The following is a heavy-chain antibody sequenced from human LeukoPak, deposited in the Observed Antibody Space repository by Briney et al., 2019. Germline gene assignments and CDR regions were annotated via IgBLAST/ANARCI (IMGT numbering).Heavy chain of an antibody. CDR3: ARGGCGDSAAPFDD. J-gene: IGHJ4*02. V-gene: IGHV1-46*01. CDR2: INPSAGST. D-gene: IGHD2-21*02. CDR1: GYTFTSYG. Sequence: GASVKVSCKASGYTFTSYGISWVRQAPGQGLEWMGMINPSAGSTRYAQKFQGRVTMTTDTSTSTVYMELSSLRSEDTAVYYCARGGCGDSAAPFDDWGQGTLVPVSS.